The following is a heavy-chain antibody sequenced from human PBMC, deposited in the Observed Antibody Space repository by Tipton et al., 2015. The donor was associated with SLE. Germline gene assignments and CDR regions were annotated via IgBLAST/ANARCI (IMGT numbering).Heavy chain of an antibody. CDR2: IFHSGSA. CDR1: GGSINSGDYS. CDR3: AGGEMQVFDI. Sequence: TLSLTCAVSGGSINSGDYSWGWIRQPPGKGMEWIVYIFHSGSAYYNPSLKSRVTISVDMSRNQFSLSVDSVTAADTARYYCAGGEMQVFDIWCPGTVVTGSS. V-gene: IGHV4-30-2*01. J-gene: IGHJ3*02.